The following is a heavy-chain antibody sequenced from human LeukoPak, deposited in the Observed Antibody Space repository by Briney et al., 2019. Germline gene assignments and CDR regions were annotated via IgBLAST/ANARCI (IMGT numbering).Heavy chain of an antibody. D-gene: IGHD5-18*01. J-gene: IGHJ4*02. V-gene: IGHV3-23*01. Sequence: PGGSVRLSYSASGFTYSSYAMIGVRQAPGKGLEGVSAISESGGRTYYAGSVKDRSPIPRDNSTNHLFLKMNRLRTDAKAVYYCAHDPASYGLSYPDYWGQGTPVTVSS. CDR3: AHDPASYGLSYPDY. CDR1: GFTYSSYA. CDR2: ISESGGRT.